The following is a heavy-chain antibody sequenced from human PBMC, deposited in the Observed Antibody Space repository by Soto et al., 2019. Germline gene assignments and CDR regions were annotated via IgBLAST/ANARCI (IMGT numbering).Heavy chain of an antibody. Sequence: SETLSLTCTVPGGSISSSSYYWGWSRQPPGKGLEWIGSIYYSGSTYYNPSLKSRVTISVDTSKNQFSLKLSSVTAADTAVYYCARHNPNSVGTPSNWFDPWGQGTLVTVSS. CDR1: GGSISSSSYY. CDR3: ARHNPNSVGTPSNWFDP. J-gene: IGHJ5*02. V-gene: IGHV4-39*01. D-gene: IGHD7-27*01. CDR2: IYYSGST.